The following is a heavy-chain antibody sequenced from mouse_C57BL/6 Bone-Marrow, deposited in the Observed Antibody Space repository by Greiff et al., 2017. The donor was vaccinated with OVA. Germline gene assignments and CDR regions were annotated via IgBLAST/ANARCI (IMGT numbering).Heavy chain of an antibody. CDR3: ARSIYYEYARWLAY. Sequence: QVQLQQPGAELVKPGASVKLSCKASGYTFTSYWMHWVKQRPGQGLEWIGMIHPISGSTNYNEKFKSKATLTVDKSSSTAYMQLSSLTSEDSAVYYGARSIYYEYARWLAYWGQGTLVTVSA. J-gene: IGHJ3*01. CDR2: IHPISGST. D-gene: IGHD2-4*01. CDR1: GYTFTSYW. V-gene: IGHV1-64*01.